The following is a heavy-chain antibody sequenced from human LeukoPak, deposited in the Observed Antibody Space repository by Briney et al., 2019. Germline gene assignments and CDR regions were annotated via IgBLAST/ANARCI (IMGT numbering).Heavy chain of an antibody. V-gene: IGHV3-48*04. CDR1: GYSFKDYG. Sequence: GGSLRLSCAATGYSFKDYGMNWVRQAPGKGLEWVSYISSSSSTIYYADSVKGRFTISRDNAKNSLDLQMNSLRAEDTAVYYCARDQGYCSSTSCQYWYFDLWGRGTLVTVSS. J-gene: IGHJ2*01. CDR3: ARDQGYCSSTSCQYWYFDL. CDR2: ISSSSSTI. D-gene: IGHD2-2*01.